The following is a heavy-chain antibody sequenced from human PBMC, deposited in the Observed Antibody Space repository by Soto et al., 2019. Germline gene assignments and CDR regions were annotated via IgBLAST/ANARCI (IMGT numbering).Heavy chain of an antibody. V-gene: IGHV3-74*01. D-gene: IGHD2-21*02. CDR1: GFTFSNFR. CDR3: ARDTAGLSY. CDR2: ISNDGRST. J-gene: IGHJ4*02. Sequence: EVQLVESGGGLVQPGGSLRLSCAASGFTFSNFRMHWVRQAPGKGLVWVALISNDGRSTNHADSVKGRFTISRDNAKSTLYLQLNSVRAEDTAVYYCARDTAGLSYWGQGTLVTVSS.